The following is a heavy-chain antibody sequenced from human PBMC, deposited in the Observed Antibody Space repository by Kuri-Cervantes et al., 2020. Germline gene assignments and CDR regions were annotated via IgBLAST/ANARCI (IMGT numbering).Heavy chain of an antibody. CDR2: ISAYNGDT. CDR1: GYTFTSYG. J-gene: IGHJ4*02. D-gene: IGHD3-16*01. CDR3: ARDRVAYTSDS. V-gene: IGHV1-18*01. Sequence: ASVKVSCKASGYTFTSYGISWVRQAPGQGLEWMGWISAYNGDTNYAQKLQGRVTMPTDTSTSTAYMELRSLRSDDTAVYYCARDRVAYTSDSWGQGTLVTVSS.